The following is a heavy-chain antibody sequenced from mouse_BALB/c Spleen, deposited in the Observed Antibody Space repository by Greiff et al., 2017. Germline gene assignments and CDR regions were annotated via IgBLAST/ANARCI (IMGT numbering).Heavy chain of an antibody. CDR3: ARSPTTVVGAMDY. J-gene: IGHJ4*01. V-gene: IGHV1-80*01. D-gene: IGHD1-1*01. Sequence: QVQLKQSGAELVRPGSSVKISCKASGYAFSSYWMNWVKQRPGQGLEWIGQIYPGDGDTNYNGKFKGKATLTADKSSSTAYMQLSSLTSEDSAVYFCARSPTTVVGAMDYWGQGTSVTVSS. CDR1: GYAFSSYW. CDR2: IYPGDGDT.